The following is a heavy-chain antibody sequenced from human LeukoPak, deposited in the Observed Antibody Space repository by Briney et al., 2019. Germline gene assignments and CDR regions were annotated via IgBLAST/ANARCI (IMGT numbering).Heavy chain of an antibody. CDR1: GGSFSGYY. Sequence: PSETLSLTCAVYGGSFSGYYWSWIRQPPGKGLEWIGEINHRGSTNYNPSLKSRVTISVDTSKNQFSLKLSSVTAADTAVYYCARDATVVKIFDYWGQGTLVTVSS. D-gene: IGHD4-23*01. CDR2: INHRGST. J-gene: IGHJ4*02. CDR3: ARDATVVKIFDY. V-gene: IGHV4-34*01.